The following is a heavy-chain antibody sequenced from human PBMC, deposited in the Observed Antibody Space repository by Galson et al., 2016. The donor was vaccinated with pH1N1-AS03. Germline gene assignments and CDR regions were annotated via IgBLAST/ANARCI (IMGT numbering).Heavy chain of an antibody. Sequence: SVKVSCKASGGTLNNYAVNWVRQAPGQGLEWMGGISPIFGSANHAQKFQGRVTITADIFTNTAYMELSGLSSEDTAVYYCSTDETFYYYYGMDVWGRGTTVTVSS. CDR2: ISPIFGSA. CDR3: STDETFYYYYGMDV. V-gene: IGHV1-69*06. J-gene: IGHJ6*02. CDR1: GGTLNNYA.